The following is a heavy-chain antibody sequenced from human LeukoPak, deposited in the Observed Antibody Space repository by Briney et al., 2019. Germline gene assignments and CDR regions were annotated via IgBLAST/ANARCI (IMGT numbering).Heavy chain of an antibody. D-gene: IGHD6-19*01. CDR3: ARSFYSSGWYTPLRWFDT. V-gene: IGHV4-61*01. J-gene: IGHJ5*02. CDR1: GASFSSGSHY. Sequence: SETLSLTCVVSGASFSSGSHYWNWIRRSPGRGLEWIGHIYYRGTTNCTPSLKSRVTISVDTSMNQFSLRLTSVTAADTAVYFCARSFYSSGWYTPLRWFDTWGQGALVTVSS. CDR2: IYYRGTT.